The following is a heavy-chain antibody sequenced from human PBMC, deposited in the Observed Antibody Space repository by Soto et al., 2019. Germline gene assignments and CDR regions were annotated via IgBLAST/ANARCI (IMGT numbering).Heavy chain of an antibody. V-gene: IGHV4-4*07. CDR2: IYTSGST. J-gene: IGHJ4*02. CDR1: GGSISSYC. Sequence: QVQLQESGPGLVKPSETLSLTCTVSGGSISSYCWSWIRQPAGKGLEWIGRIYTSGSTNYNPSLKSRVTMSVDPSKNQFSLKLSSVTAADTAVYYCAREIRYGGLYFDYWGQGTLVTVSS. D-gene: IGHD4-17*01. CDR3: AREIRYGGLYFDY.